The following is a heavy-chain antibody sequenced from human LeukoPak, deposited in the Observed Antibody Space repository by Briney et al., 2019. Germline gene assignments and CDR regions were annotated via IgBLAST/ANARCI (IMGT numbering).Heavy chain of an antibody. V-gene: IGHV3-73*01. CDR2: MRDKPKKYAT. CDR1: GFTFSGSG. CDR3: ATGIAAPGTDY. Sequence: GGSLKLSCAASGFTFSGSGFHWVRQASGKGLEWVGHMRDKPKKYATAYTASVRGRFTISRDDSKNTAYLQMNSLQTEDTAVYYCATGIAAPGTDYWGQGTLVTVSS. J-gene: IGHJ4*02. D-gene: IGHD6-13*01.